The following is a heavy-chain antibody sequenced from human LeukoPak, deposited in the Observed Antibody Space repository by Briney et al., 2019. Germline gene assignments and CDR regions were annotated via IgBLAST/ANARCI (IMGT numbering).Heavy chain of an antibody. CDR3: ARYSSNHLDF. Sequence: GESLKISCKGSGYSFTSYWIGWVRQMPGKGLEWMGIINPDDSDTRYSPSFQGQVTISADESTRIAYLQWSSLKASDTAMYYCARYSSNHLDFWGQGTLVTVSS. D-gene: IGHD1-14*01. CDR1: GYSFTSYW. J-gene: IGHJ4*02. CDR2: INPDDSDT. V-gene: IGHV5-51*01.